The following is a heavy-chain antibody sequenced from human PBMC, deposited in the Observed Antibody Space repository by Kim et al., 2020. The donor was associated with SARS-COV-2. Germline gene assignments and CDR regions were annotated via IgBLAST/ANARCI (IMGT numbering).Heavy chain of an antibody. D-gene: IGHD2-2*01. Sequence: SETLSLTCTVSGGSISGHFWSWIRQPPGKGLEWIGYINYSGSTHYNPSLKSRVTISVDTSKNQFSLKLSSVTAAHTAVYYCARDRIGYCRSISCSPYFDYWGQGTLVTVSS. CDR1: GGSISGHF. CDR2: INYSGST. V-gene: IGHV4-59*11. J-gene: IGHJ4*02. CDR3: ARDRIGYCRSISCSPYFDY.